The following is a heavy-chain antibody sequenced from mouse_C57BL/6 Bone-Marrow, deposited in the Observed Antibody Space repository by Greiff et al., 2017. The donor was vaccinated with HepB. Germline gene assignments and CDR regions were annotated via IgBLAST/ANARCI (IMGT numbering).Heavy chain of an antibody. Sequence: VQLQQSGAELVKPGASVKISCKASGYAFSSYWMNWVKQRPGKGLEWIGQIYPGDGDTNYNGKFKGKATLTADKSSRTAYMQLSSLTSEDSAVYFCARSATTVAYWYFDVWGTGTTVTVSS. CDR1: GYAFSSYW. CDR2: IYPGDGDT. D-gene: IGHD1-1*01. V-gene: IGHV1-80*01. J-gene: IGHJ1*03. CDR3: ARSATTVAYWYFDV.